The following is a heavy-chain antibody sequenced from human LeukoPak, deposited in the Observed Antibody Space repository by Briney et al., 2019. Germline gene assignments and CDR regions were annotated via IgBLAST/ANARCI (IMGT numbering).Heavy chain of an antibody. J-gene: IGHJ4*02. D-gene: IGHD6-6*01. CDR1: GGSISSGDYY. Sequence: SQTLSLTCTVSGGSISSGDYYWSWIRQPPGKELEWIGYIYYSGTTNYSPSFDKSRVTISLDTSKNQFSLKLSSVTAADTALYYCARGYSSSSYYFEYWGQGILVTVSS. CDR2: IYYSGTT. CDR3: ARGYSSSSYYFEY. V-gene: IGHV4-61*08.